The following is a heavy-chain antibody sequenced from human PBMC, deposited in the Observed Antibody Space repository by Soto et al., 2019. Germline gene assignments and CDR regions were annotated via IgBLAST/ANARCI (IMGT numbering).Heavy chain of an antibody. D-gene: IGHD3-10*01. J-gene: IGHJ5*02. Sequence: GSLRLSCAASGFTFSNAWMSWVRQAPGKGLEWVGRIKSKTDGGTTDYAAPVKGRFTISRDDSKNTLYLQMNSLKTEDTAVYYCTTRIPQRYYYGSGSSTWGQGTLVTVSS. CDR3: TTRIPQRYYYGSGSST. CDR1: GFTFSNAW. CDR2: IKSKTDGGTT. V-gene: IGHV3-15*01.